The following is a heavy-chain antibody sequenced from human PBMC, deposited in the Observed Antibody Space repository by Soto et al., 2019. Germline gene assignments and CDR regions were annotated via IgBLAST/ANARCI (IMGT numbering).Heavy chain of an antibody. V-gene: IGHV1-69*01. CDR3: ARDAIFGVVIRGIDYYYGMDV. CDR2: IIPIFGTT. Sequence: QVQLVQSGAEVQKPGSSVKVSCKASGGTFSNYAISWVRQAPGQGLEWMGGIIPIFGTTNYAQKFQGRVTITADESTSTAYMELSSLRSEDTAVYYCARDAIFGVVIRGIDYYYGMDVWGQGITVTVSS. D-gene: IGHD3-3*01. J-gene: IGHJ6*02. CDR1: GGTFSNYA.